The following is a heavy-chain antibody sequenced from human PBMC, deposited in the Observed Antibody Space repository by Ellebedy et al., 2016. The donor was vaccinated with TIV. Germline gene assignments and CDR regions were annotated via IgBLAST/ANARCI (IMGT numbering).Heavy chain of an antibody. J-gene: IGHJ6*02. CDR2: IYPGDSDT. CDR1: GYSFTSYW. D-gene: IGHD3-3*01. CDR3: ARFGGSSPGSQNGMEV. Sequence: GESLKISXKGSGYSFTSYWIGWVRQMPGKGLAWMGVIYPGDSDTRYSPSFQGRVTISADKSISTTYLQWRRLNASDSAMYYCARFGGSSPGSQNGMEVWGQGTTVTVPS. V-gene: IGHV5-51*01.